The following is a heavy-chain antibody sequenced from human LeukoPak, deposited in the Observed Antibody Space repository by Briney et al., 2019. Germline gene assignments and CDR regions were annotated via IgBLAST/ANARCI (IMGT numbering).Heavy chain of an antibody. CDR3: AKDRGSSWVRNNWFDP. CDR2: IRYDGSNK. V-gene: IGHV3-30*02. D-gene: IGHD6-13*01. CDR1: GFTFSSYG. J-gene: IGHJ5*02. Sequence: GGSLRLSCAASGFTFSSYGMHWVRQAPGKGLEWVAFIRYDGSNKYYADSVKGRFTISRDNSKNTLYLQMNSLRAEDTAVYYCAKDRGSSWVRNNWFDPWGQGTLVTVSS.